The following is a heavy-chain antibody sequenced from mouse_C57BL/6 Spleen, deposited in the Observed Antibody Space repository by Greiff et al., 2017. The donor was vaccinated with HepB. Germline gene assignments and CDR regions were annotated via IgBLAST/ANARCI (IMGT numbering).Heavy chain of an antibody. V-gene: IGHV1-15*01. CDR3: TRLNYGSSVPWLAY. CDR1: GYTFTDYE. J-gene: IGHJ3*01. D-gene: IGHD1-1*01. CDR2: IDPETGGT. Sequence: QVQLQQSGAELVRPGASVTLSCKASGYTFTDYEMHWVKQTPVHGLEWIGAIDPETGGTAYNQKFKGKAILTADKSSSTAYMELRSLTSEDSAVYYCTRLNYGSSVPWLAYWGQGTLVTVSA.